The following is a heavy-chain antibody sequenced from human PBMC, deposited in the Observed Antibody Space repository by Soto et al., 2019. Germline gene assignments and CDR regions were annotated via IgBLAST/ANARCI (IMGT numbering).Heavy chain of an antibody. CDR2: ISYDGSNK. CDR3: AKDRGYYSSSWPSY. D-gene: IGHD6-13*01. Sequence: SLRLSCAASGFTFSSYGMHWVRQAPGKGLEWVAVISYDGSNKYYADSVKGRFTISRDNSKNTVYLQMNSLRAEDTAVYYCAKDRGYYSSSWPSYWGQGTLVTVSS. V-gene: IGHV3-30*18. J-gene: IGHJ4*02. CDR1: GFTFSSYG.